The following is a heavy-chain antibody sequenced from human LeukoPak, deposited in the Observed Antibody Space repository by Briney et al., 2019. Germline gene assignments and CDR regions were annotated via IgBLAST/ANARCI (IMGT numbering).Heavy chain of an antibody. D-gene: IGHD3-22*01. Sequence: SETLSLTCTVSGGSISSYYWSWIRQPPGKGLEWIGYIYYSGSTNYKPSLKNRVTISVETSKNQFSLKLRSVTAADTAVYYCARVTGYMIEDYFDYWGQGTLVTASS. V-gene: IGHV4-59*01. CDR3: ARVTGYMIEDYFDY. CDR2: IYYSGST. J-gene: IGHJ4*02. CDR1: GGSISSYY.